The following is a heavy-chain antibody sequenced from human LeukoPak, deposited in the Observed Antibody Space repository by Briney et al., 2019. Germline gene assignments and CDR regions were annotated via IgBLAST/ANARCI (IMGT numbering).Heavy chain of an antibody. Sequence: GGSLRLSCAASGFTFSSYWMSWVHQAPGKGLEWVANIKQDGSEKYYVDSVKGRFTISRDNSKNTLYLQMNSLGSEDTAVFYCAKGCGYEAQYYYYYMDVWGKGTTVTISS. CDR3: AKGCGYEAQYYYYYMDV. J-gene: IGHJ6*03. CDR1: GFTFSSYW. V-gene: IGHV3-7*01. CDR2: IKQDGSEK. D-gene: IGHD5-12*01.